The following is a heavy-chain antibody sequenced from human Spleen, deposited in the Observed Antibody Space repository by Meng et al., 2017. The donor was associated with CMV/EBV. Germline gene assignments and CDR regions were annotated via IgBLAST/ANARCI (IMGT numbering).Heavy chain of an antibody. D-gene: IGHD3-3*02. CDR2: ISGTGRNT. CDR3: AKDLYIFGPYYFDS. J-gene: IGHJ4*02. CDR1: GFTFSRYS. V-gene: IGHV3-23*01. Sequence: ASGFTFSRYSLSWVRQAPGKGLEWVLGISGTGRNTYYADSVKGRFTISRDNSKNTLDLQMNGLRAEDTAVYYCAKDLYIFGPYYFDSWGQGTLVTVSS.